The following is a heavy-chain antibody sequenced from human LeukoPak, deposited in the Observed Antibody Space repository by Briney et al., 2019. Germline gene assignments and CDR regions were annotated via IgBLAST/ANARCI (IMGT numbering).Heavy chain of an antibody. CDR1: GFTFSIAW. J-gene: IGHJ3*02. V-gene: IGHV3-15*01. D-gene: IGHD3-3*01. CDR2: IKSSGDGETR. Sequence: PGGSLRLSCAASGFTFSIAWMSWVRQAPGQGLEWVGRIKSSGDGETRDYAAPVKDRFIISRDDSKNTLYLQMNSLRTEETAIYYCAAVGEWLSNAFNTWGQGTLVTVSA. CDR3: AAVGEWLSNAFNT.